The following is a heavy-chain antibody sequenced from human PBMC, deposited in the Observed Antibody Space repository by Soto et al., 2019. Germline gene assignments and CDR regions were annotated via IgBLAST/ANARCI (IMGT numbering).Heavy chain of an antibody. CDR1: GFSASPNY. CDR2: VYSGGAT. Sequence: QLVETGGGLIQPGTSLTLSCAASGFSASPNYMTWVRGAPGKGLEWVSFVYSGGATFYADSVKGRFILSRDDSQNTMYLQMNNLRAEDTAVYYCARVPGRLWGRGTLVTVAS. J-gene: IGHJ4*02. V-gene: IGHV3-53*02. D-gene: IGHD3-10*01. CDR3: ARVPGRL.